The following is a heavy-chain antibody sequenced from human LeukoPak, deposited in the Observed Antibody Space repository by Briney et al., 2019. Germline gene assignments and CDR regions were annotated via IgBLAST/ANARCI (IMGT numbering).Heavy chain of an antibody. CDR1: GGSISSGGYS. J-gene: IGHJ5*02. CDR3: ASGRRGYCSSTSCYYRDNWFDP. D-gene: IGHD2-2*01. CDR2: IYHSGST. V-gene: IGHV4-30-2*01. Sequence: PSQTLSLTCAVSGGSISSGGYSWSWIRQPPGKGLEWIGYIYHSGSTYYNPSLKSRVTISVDRSKNQFSLKLSSVTAADTAVYYCASGRRGYCSSTSCYYRDNWFDPWGQGTLVTVSS.